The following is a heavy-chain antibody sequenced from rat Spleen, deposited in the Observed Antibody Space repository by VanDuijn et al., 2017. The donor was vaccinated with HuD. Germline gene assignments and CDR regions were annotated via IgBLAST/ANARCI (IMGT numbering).Heavy chain of an antibody. Sequence: EVQLVESGGGLVQPGRSLKLSCVASGFTFSNYGMAWVRQAPTKGLEWVATINYDGSNTFYRDSVKGRFTISRDNSKSTLYLQMDSRTSEDTATYFCATGPRILRLDRFAYWGQGTLVTVSS. CDR2: INYDGSNT. V-gene: IGHV5-29*01. CDR3: ATGPRILRLDRFAY. D-gene: IGHD1-6*01. J-gene: IGHJ3*01. CDR1: GFTFSNYG.